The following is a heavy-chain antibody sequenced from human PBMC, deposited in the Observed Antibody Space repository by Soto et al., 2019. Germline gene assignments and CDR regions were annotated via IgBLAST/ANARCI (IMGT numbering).Heavy chain of an antibody. CDR1: GFTFSSYW. V-gene: IGHV3-7*01. Sequence: PGGSLRLSCAASGFTFSSYWMSWVRQAPGKGLEWVANIKQDGSEKYYVDSVKGRFTISRDNAKNSLYLQMNSLRAEDTAVYYCAREPRYDYVWGSCLDYWGQGTLVTVSS. CDR2: IKQDGSEK. J-gene: IGHJ4*02. D-gene: IGHD3-16*01. CDR3: AREPRYDYVWGSCLDY.